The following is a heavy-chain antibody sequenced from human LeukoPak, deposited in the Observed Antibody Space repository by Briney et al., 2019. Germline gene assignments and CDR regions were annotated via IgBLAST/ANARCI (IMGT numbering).Heavy chain of an antibody. CDR2: IYYSGST. V-gene: IGHV4-59*08. Sequence: PSETLSLTCTVSGGSISSYYWSWIRRPPGKGLEWIGYIYYSGSTNYNPSLKSRVTISVDTSKSQFSLKLSSVTAADTAVYYCARRAYGDSPNDYWGQGTLVAVSS. CDR3: ARRAYGDSPNDY. J-gene: IGHJ4*02. D-gene: IGHD4-17*01. CDR1: GGSISSYY.